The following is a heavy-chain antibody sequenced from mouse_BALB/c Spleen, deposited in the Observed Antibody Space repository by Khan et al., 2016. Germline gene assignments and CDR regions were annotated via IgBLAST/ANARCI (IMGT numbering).Heavy chain of an antibody. D-gene: IGHD2-1*01. CDR2: IDTANGNT. Sequence: VQLQQSGAELVKPGASVKLSCTASGFTIKDTYMHWVKQRPEQGLEWIGRIDTANGNTKDDPKFPGKATIPADTSSNTAYLQLSSLTSEATAAYYWSRSTDYWGQVTTLTVSS. CDR1: GFTIKDTY. V-gene: IGHV14-3*02. CDR3: SRSTDY. J-gene: IGHJ2*01.